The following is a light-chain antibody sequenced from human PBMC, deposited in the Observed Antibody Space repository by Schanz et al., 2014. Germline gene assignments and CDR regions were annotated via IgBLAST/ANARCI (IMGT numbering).Light chain of an antibody. Sequence: DIVMTQSPDSLAVSLGERATINCKSSQSVLYSSNNKNFLAWYQQKPGQPPNLLISWASTRESGVPDRFSGSGSGTDFTLTISNLQAEDVAVYYCQQYYSNPLTFGGGTRVEIK. CDR3: QQYYSNPLT. CDR2: WAS. V-gene: IGKV4-1*01. J-gene: IGKJ4*01. CDR1: QSVLYSSNNKNF.